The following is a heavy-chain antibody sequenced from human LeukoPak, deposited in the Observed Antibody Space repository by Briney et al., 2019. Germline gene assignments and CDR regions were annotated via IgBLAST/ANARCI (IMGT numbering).Heavy chain of an antibody. J-gene: IGHJ4*02. CDR1: GFTFSSYA. V-gene: IGHV3-23*01. Sequence: GGSLRLSCTASGFTFSSYAMSWVRQAPGKGLEWVSAISGSGGSTYYADSVKGRFTISRVNSKNTLYLQMNSLRAEDTAVYYCAKELYGDDEGFCYFDYWGQGTLVTVSS. CDR3: AKELYGDDEGFCYFDY. D-gene: IGHD4-17*01. CDR2: ISGSGGST.